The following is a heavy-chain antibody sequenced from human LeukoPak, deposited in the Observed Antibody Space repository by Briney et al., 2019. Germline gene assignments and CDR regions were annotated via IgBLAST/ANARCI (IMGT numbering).Heavy chain of an antibody. CDR3: ARDFNTLTGFDY. Sequence: SETLSLTCTVSGGSISSSSYYWGWIRQPPGTGLEWIGYIYYSGSTNYNPSLKSRVTISVDTSKNQFSLKLSSVTAADTALYYCARDFNTLTGFDYWGQGTLVTVSS. CDR1: GGSISSSSYY. J-gene: IGHJ4*02. CDR2: IYYSGST. D-gene: IGHD2/OR15-2a*01. V-gene: IGHV4-61*05.